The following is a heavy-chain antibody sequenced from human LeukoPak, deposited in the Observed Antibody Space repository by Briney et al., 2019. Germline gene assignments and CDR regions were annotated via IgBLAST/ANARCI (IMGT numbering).Heavy chain of an antibody. J-gene: IGHJ5*02. CDR1: DGPISSYY. CDR2: IYYSGST. D-gene: IGHD2-15*01. Sequence: SETLSLTCTVSDGPISSYYWNWIRQPPGKGLEWIGHIYYSGSTNYNPSLKSRVTISVDTSKNQFSLKLSSVTAADTAVYYCAGEGISRRGIVVVVAADWFDPWGQGTLVTVSS. V-gene: IGHV4-59*12. CDR3: AGEGISRRGIVVVVAADWFDP.